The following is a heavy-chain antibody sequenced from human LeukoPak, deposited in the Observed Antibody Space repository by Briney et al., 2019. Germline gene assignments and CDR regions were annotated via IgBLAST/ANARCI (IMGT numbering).Heavy chain of an antibody. D-gene: IGHD6-13*01. CDR2: ISWNSGSI. CDR3: VRDEWGSSSD. CDR1: GFTFDDYA. Sequence: GGSLRLSCAASGFTFDDYAMHWVRQAPGKGLEWVSGISWNSGSIGYADSVKGRFTISRDNAKNSLYLQMNSLRDEDTAVYYCVRDEWGSSSDWGQGTLVTVSS. J-gene: IGHJ4*02. V-gene: IGHV3-9*01.